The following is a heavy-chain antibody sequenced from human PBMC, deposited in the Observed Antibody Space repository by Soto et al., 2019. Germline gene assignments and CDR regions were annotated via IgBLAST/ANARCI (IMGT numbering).Heavy chain of an antibody. D-gene: IGHD4-17*01. CDR2: LFSDVER. V-gene: IGHV2-26*01. CDR3: ARMDGDYNYYALDV. Sequence: QVTLKESGPVLVKPTETLTLTCTVSGFSLSNGRMGVSWIRQPPGKPLEWLAHLFSDVERSYSASMQSRLTLSTDTSGSQVVLTMTNMDPMDTATYYCARMDGDYNYYALDVWGQGTTVTVSS. J-gene: IGHJ6*02. CDR1: GFSLSNGRMG.